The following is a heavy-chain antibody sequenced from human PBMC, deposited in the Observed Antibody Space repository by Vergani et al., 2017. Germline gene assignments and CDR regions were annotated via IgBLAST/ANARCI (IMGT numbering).Heavy chain of an antibody. Sequence: EVQLLASGGDFVHPGGSLRLSCAASGFTFSNYAMQWARRAPGKGLEYVAGINYAGVTTYYATSVKGRFTISRDNSKNMLYLQLGSLRGEDTALYYCVREWQCDYWGQGTLVTVSS. V-gene: IGHV3-64*01. CDR3: VREWQCDY. CDR1: GFTFSNYA. D-gene: IGHD5-24*01. J-gene: IGHJ4*02. CDR2: INYAGVTT.